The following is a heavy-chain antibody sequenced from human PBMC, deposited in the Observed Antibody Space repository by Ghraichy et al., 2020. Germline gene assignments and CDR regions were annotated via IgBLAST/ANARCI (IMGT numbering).Heavy chain of an antibody. Sequence: ASVKVSCKASGYTFTSYYMHWVRLAPGQGLEWMGMINPSGGSTTYAQKFQGRVTVTRDTSTTTVYMKLSILRSVDTALYYCARTPLGGAFDIWGQGAMVAVSS. J-gene: IGHJ3*02. CDR2: INPSGGST. CDR3: ARTPLGGAFDI. D-gene: IGHD3-16*01. V-gene: IGHV1-46*01. CDR1: GYTFTSYY.